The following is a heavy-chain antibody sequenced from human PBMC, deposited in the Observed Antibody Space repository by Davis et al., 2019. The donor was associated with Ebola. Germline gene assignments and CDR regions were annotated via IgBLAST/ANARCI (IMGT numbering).Heavy chain of an antibody. CDR3: ARARYGDLYYFDY. J-gene: IGHJ4*02. CDR1: GFTFRSYA. D-gene: IGHD4-17*01. CDR2: ISGSGDST. V-gene: IGHV3-23*01. Sequence: GESLKIPCAASGFTFRSYAMSWVRQTPGKGLEWVSGISGSGDSTYYADSVKGRFTISRENSKNSLYLQMNSLRAEDTAVYYCARARYGDLYYFDYWGQGTLVTVSS.